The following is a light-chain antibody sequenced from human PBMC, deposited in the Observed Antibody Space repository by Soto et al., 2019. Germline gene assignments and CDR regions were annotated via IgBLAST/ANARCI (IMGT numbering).Light chain of an antibody. CDR2: GAS. V-gene: IGKV3D-15*01. CDR1: QSVSSN. CDR3: QQYNSYWT. Sequence: EKVMTQSPATLSVSPGERATLSCRASQSVSSNLAWYQQKPGQAPRLLIYGASSRATGIPDRFSGSGSGTEFTLTISSLQPDDFATYYCQQYNSYWTFGQGTKVDI. J-gene: IGKJ1*01.